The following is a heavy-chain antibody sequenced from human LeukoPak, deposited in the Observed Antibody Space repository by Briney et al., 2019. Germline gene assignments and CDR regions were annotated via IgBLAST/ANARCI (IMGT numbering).Heavy chain of an antibody. CDR2: IRSSGSDT. Sequence: GGSLRLSCAASGFTFSSYAMSWVRQAPGKGLEWVSYIRSSGSDTYYADSVKGRFTISRDNTKNALYLQMNSLRAEDTAVYYCAGDGVGALPGDAFDIWSQGTLVTVSS. J-gene: IGHJ3*02. CDR1: GFTFSSYA. V-gene: IGHV3-21*05. CDR3: AGDGVGALPGDAFDI. D-gene: IGHD6-6*01.